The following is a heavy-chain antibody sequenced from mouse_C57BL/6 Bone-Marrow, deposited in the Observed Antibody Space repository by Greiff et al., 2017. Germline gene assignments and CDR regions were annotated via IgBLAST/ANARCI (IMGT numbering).Heavy chain of an antibody. D-gene: IGHD1-1*01. CDR1: GFTFSDYY. CDR2: ISNGGGST. V-gene: IGHV5-12*01. CDR3: ARGTYYYGSRRYGDV. J-gene: IGHJ1*03. Sequence: EVQLVESGGGLVQPGGSLKLSCAASGFTFSDYYMYWVRQTPEKRLEWVAYISNGGGSTNYPDTVKGRFTFTRDNAKNTLYLHMSRLKSEDTAMYYCARGTYYYGSRRYGDVGGTGTTVTVAA.